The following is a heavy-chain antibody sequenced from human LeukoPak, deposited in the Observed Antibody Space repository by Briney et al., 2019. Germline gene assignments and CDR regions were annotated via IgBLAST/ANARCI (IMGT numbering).Heavy chain of an antibody. CDR1: GFTVSSNY. V-gene: IGHV3-48*02. Sequence: QPGGSLRLSCAASGFTVSSNYMSWVRQAPGKGLEWVSYISSSSSIIYYADSVKGRFTISRDTARNSLYLQMNRLRDGDTALYYCARDRYTYHGTMDYWGLGSLVTVSS. J-gene: IGHJ4*02. CDR3: ARDRYTYHGTMDY. CDR2: ISSSSSII. D-gene: IGHD4/OR15-4a*01.